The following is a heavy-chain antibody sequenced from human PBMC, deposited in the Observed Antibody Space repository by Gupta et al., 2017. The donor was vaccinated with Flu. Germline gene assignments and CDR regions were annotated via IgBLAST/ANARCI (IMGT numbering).Heavy chain of an antibody. D-gene: IGHD6-19*01. CDR1: GFTFSSYA. Sequence: EVQLLESGGGLVQPGGSLRLSCAASGFTFSSYAMSWVRQAPGKGLEWGSANSGSGGSTYYADSVKGRFTISRDNSKNTLYLQMNSLTAEDTAVYYCAKPIYSSGQWPDWGQGTLVTVSS. CDR3: AKPIYSSGQWPD. V-gene: IGHV3-23*01. CDR2: NSGSGGST. J-gene: IGHJ4*02.